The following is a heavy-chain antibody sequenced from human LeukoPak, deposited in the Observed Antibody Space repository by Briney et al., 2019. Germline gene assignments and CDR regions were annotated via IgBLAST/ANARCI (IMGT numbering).Heavy chain of an antibody. Sequence: ASVKVSCKASGYTFTSYGISWVRQAPGQGLEWMGRISAYNGNTNYAQKLQGRVTMTTDTSTSTAYMELRSLRSDDTAVYYCARVDVVVAATLYYYYGMDVWGQGTTVTVSS. D-gene: IGHD2-15*01. J-gene: IGHJ6*02. CDR3: ARVDVVVAATLYYYYGMDV. CDR1: GYTFTSYG. V-gene: IGHV1-18*01. CDR2: ISAYNGNT.